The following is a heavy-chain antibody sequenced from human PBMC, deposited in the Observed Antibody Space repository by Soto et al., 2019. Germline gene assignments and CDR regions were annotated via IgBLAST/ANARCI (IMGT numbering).Heavy chain of an antibody. J-gene: IGHJ6*03. D-gene: IGHD2-2*01. CDR3: ARAGSCSSTSCYAGYYYYYYMDV. CDR1: EFTFSAYW. CDR2: IKQDGSQK. Sequence: GGSLRLSCAASEFTFSAYWMSWVRQAPGKGLEWVAKIKQDGSQKYYVDSVKGRFTISRDNAKNSLYLQMNSLRAEDTAVYYCARAGSCSSTSCYAGYYYYYYMDVWGKGTTVTVSS. V-gene: IGHV3-7*01.